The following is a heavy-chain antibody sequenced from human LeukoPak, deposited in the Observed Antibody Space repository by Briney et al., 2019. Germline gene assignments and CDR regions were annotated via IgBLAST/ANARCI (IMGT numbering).Heavy chain of an antibody. Sequence: PGGSLRLSCVASGITVSSNYMSWVRQAPGKGLEWVSLIYSGGSTYYADSVRCRFTISRDNSKNTLYLQMNSLRDEDTAVYYCAREFFIAAAGTYWFDPWGQGTLVTVSS. V-gene: IGHV3-53*01. CDR3: AREFFIAAAGTYWFDP. CDR1: GITVSSNY. CDR2: IYSGGST. D-gene: IGHD6-13*01. J-gene: IGHJ5*02.